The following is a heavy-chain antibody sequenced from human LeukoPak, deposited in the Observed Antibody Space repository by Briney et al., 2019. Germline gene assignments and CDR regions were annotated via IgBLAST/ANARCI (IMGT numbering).Heavy chain of an antibody. Sequence: GGSLRLSCAASGFTFSSYSMNWVRQAPGKGLEWVSSISSSSSYIYYADSVKGRFTISRDNAKNSLYLQMNSLRAEDTAVYYCARVLAVATNGAFDIWGQGTMVTVSS. J-gene: IGHJ3*02. CDR1: GFTFSSYS. CDR3: ARVLAVATNGAFDI. CDR2: ISSSSSYI. V-gene: IGHV3-21*01. D-gene: IGHD6-19*01.